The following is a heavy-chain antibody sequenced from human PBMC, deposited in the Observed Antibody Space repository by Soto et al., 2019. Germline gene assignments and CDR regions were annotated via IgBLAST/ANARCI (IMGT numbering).Heavy chain of an antibody. CDR1: GYTFTGYY. CDR2: INPNSGGT. D-gene: IGHD3-3*01. J-gene: IGHJ6*02. CDR3: ARDTIDDFGSGDFPSFYYYYGIDV. Sequence: ASLQVSCPASGYTFTGYYMHWVRQAPGHGLEWMGWINPNSGGTNYAQKFPVRVTMTRDTSISTAYMELSRLRSDDSAVYYCARDTIDDFGSGDFPSFYYYYGIDVWGQVTTVPV. V-gene: IGHV1-2*02.